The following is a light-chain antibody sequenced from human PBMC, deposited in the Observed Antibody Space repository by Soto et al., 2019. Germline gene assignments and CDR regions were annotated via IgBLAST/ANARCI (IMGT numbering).Light chain of an antibody. J-gene: IGLJ1*01. V-gene: IGLV2-14*01. CDR3: ISYKTDDTFV. CDR1: RLDIGASNF. CDR2: EAT. Sequence: SVLTQPPPVFGSPGQSISISCTGTRLDIGASNFVSWYQHLPGRAPKVIIFEATNRPSGVSDRFSGSKAGITASLTISGLQADDEGEYFCISYKTDDTFVFGTGTKVTV.